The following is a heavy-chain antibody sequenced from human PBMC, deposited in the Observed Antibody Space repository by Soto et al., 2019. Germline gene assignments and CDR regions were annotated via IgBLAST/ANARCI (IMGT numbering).Heavy chain of an antibody. J-gene: IGHJ4*02. V-gene: IGHV3-23*01. CDR2: ISGSGGST. D-gene: IGHD3-22*01. CDR1: GFTFSSYA. CDR3: AEVFSYDSSGYFDY. Sequence: PGGSLRLSCAASGFTFSSYAMSWVRQAPGKGLEWVSAISGSGGSTYYADSVKGRFTISRDNSKNTLYLQMNSLRAEDTAVYYCAEVFSYDSSGYFDYWGQGTLVTVSS.